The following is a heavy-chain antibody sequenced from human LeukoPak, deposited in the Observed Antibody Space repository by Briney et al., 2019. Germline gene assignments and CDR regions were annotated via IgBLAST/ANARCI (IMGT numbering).Heavy chain of an antibody. CDR3: ARLHCGGDCYSPIWDY. CDR2: IYHSGST. Sequence: SGTLSLTCAVSGGSISSSNRWSWVRQPPGKGLEWIGEIYHSGSTNYNPSLKSRVTISVDKSKNQFSLKLSSVTAADTAVYYCARLHCGGDCYSPIWDYWGQGTLVTVSS. D-gene: IGHD2-21*02. CDR1: GGSISSSNR. V-gene: IGHV4-4*02. J-gene: IGHJ4*02.